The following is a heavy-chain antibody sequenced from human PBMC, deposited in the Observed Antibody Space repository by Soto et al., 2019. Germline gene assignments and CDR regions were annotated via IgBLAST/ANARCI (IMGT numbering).Heavy chain of an antibody. J-gene: IGHJ4*02. CDR3: AILGLDVDS. D-gene: IGHD3-16*01. CDR2: IIPILGRP. Sequence: QVQLVQSGAEVQKPGSSVNVSCKASGDTPSTYAISWVRQAPGQGLEWMGGIIPILGRPNYAQRFQGRITISADTATMTTYMELNSVTSDDTAVFYCAILGLDVDSWGQGTLVIVSS. V-gene: IGHV1-69*14. CDR1: GDTPSTYA.